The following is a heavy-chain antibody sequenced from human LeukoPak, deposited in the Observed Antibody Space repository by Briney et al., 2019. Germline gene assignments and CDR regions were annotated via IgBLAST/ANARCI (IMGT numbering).Heavy chain of an antibody. CDR3: ARCPSGPVWYFDL. D-gene: IGHD1-26*01. CDR1: GYSFSSYY. CDR2: VNPSAGST. V-gene: IGHV1-46*01. Sequence: GSAKVSRKASGYSFSSYYMHWGRQAPGQGLEWMGTVNPSAGSTTHARNFQGRVTMTWETSTSTVYMDLSSLRSEDTAVYYCARCPSGPVWYFDLWGRGTLVTVSS. J-gene: IGHJ2*01.